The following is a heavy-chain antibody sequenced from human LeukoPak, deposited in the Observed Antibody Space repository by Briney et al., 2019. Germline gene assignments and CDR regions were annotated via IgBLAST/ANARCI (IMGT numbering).Heavy chain of an antibody. CDR2: IYPGDSDT. J-gene: IGHJ4*02. D-gene: IGHD2-15*01. CDR3: ARPGRGYCSGGSCYPTPFDY. CDR1: GYSFTSYW. Sequence: GESLKISCKGSGYSFTSYWIGWVRQMPGKGLEWMGIIYPGDSDTRYSPSFQGQVTISADKSISTAYLQWNSLKASDTAMYYCARPGRGYCSGGSCYPTPFDYWGQGTLVTVSS. V-gene: IGHV5-51*01.